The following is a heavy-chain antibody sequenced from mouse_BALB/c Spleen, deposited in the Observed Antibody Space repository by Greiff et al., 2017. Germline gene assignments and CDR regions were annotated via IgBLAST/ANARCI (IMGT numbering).Heavy chain of an antibody. CDR1: GYTFTDYV. J-gene: IGHJ3*01. V-gene: IGHV1-77*01. Sequence: VKLVESGPELVKPGASVKMSCKASGYTFTDYVISWVKQRTGQGLEWIGEIYPGSGSTYYNEKFKGKATLTADKSSNTAYMQLSSLTSEDSAVYFCARSGNYVAYWGQGTLVTVSA. D-gene: IGHD2-1*01. CDR2: IYPGSGST. CDR3: ARSGNYVAY.